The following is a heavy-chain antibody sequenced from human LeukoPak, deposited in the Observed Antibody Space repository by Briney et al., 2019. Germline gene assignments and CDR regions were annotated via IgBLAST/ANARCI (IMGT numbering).Heavy chain of an antibody. CDR3: ARDNYVWGSYPPRGWFDP. CDR2: IYTSGST. CDR1: GGSISSYY. V-gene: IGHV4-4*07. J-gene: IGHJ5*02. Sequence: SETLSLTCTVSGGSISSYYWSWIRQPAGKGLEWIGRIYTSGSTNYNPSLKSRVTMSVDTSKNQFSLKLSSVTAADTAVYYCARDNYVWGSYPPRGWFDPWGQGTLATVSS. D-gene: IGHD3-16*02.